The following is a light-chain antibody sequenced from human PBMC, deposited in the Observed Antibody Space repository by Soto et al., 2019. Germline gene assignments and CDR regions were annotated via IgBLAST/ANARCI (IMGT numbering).Light chain of an antibody. Sequence: QSVLTQPPSVSAAPGQMVTISCSGTTSNIGNNYVSWYQQFPGTAPKLLIYDNNQRPSGVPDRFSGSKSGTSATLGITGLQTGDEAEYYCGAWDSSLSVVVFGGGTKLTVL. V-gene: IGLV1-51*01. CDR2: DNN. J-gene: IGLJ2*01. CDR3: GAWDSSLSVVV. CDR1: TSNIGNNY.